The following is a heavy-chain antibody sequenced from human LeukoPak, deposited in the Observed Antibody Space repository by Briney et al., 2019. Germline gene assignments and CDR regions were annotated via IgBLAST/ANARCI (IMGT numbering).Heavy chain of an antibody. CDR3: ANSGSYSPFDY. J-gene: IGHJ4*02. V-gene: IGHV1-8*03. Sequence: ASVKVSCKASGYTFTSYGISWVRQATGQGLEWMGWMNPNSGNTGYAQKFQGRVTITRNTSISTAYMELSSLRSEDTAVYYCANSGSYSPFDYWGQGTLVTVSS. D-gene: IGHD1-26*01. CDR2: MNPNSGNT. CDR1: GYTFTSYG.